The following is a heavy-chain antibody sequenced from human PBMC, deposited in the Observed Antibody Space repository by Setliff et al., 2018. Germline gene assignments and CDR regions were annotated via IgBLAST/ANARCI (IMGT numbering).Heavy chain of an antibody. J-gene: IGHJ5*02. Sequence: ASVKVSCKASGYTFTSYSMHWVRQAPGQSLEWMGWINAGNGSTKYSQKFQGRVTITRDTSASTAYMELSSLRSEDTAVYFCAGVLRDYYGSGSYYNWFDPWGQGTLVTVSS. CDR1: GYTFTSYS. CDR2: INAGNGST. CDR3: AGVLRDYYGSGSYYNWFDP. D-gene: IGHD3-10*01. V-gene: IGHV1-3*01.